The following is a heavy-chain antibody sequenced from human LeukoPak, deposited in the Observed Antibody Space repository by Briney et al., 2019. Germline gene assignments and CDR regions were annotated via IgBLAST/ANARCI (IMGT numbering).Heavy chain of an antibody. V-gene: IGHV4-34*01. CDR1: GGSFSGYY. CDR2: INHSGST. D-gene: IGHD3-10*01. CDR3: ARVRRKYYGSGSPNFDY. Sequence: SETLSLTRAVYGGSFSGYYWSWIRQPPGKGLEWIGEINHSGSTNYNPSLKSRVTISVDTSKNQFSLKLSSVTAADTAVYYCARVRRKYYGSGSPNFDYWGQGTLVTVSS. J-gene: IGHJ4*02.